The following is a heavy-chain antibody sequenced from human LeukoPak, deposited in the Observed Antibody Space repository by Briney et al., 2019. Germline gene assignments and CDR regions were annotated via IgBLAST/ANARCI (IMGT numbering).Heavy chain of an antibody. V-gene: IGHV1-46*03. CDR3: ARDAPFKYCSSTSCSGFDY. CDR1: GYTFTSYY. J-gene: IGHJ4*02. CDR2: INPSGGST. Sequence: ASVKVSCKASGYTFTSYYMHWVRQAPGQGLEWMGIINPSGGSTSYAQKFQGRVTMTRDTSTSTVYMELSSLRSEDTAVYYCARDAPFKYCSSTSCSGFDYWGQGTLVTVSS. D-gene: IGHD2-2*01.